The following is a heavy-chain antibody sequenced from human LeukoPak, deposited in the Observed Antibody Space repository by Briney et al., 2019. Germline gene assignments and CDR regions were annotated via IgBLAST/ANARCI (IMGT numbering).Heavy chain of an antibody. J-gene: IGHJ6*02. CDR2: ILYDGNNK. V-gene: IGHV3-30-3*01. D-gene: IGHD1-26*01. Sequence: GGSLRLSCVASGFTFSTYAMHWVRQAPGKGLEWVAVILYDGNNKYYADSVKGRFTISRDNSKNTLYLQMNSLRAEDTAVYYCARGRSNYYGMDVWGQGTTVTVSS. CDR3: ARGRSNYYGMDV. CDR1: GFTFSTYA.